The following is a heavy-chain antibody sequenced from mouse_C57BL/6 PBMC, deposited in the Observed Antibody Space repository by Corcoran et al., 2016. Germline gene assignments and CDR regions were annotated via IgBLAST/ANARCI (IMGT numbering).Heavy chain of an antibody. CDR2: IYPGDGDT. Sequence: QVQLQQSGAELVKPGASVKISCKASGYAFSRYWMNWVKQRPGKGLEWIGQIYPGDGDTNYNGKFKGKATLTADKSSSTAYMQLSSLTSEDSGVYCWARRTGTWYFDVGGTGTTVTVSS. J-gene: IGHJ1*03. CDR3: ARRTGTWYFDV. CDR1: GYAFSRYW. V-gene: IGHV1-80*01. D-gene: IGHD4-1*01.